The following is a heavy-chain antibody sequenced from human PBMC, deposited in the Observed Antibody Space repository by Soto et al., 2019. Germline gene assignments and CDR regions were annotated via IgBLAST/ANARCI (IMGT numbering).Heavy chain of an antibody. J-gene: IGHJ5*02. CDR1: GYTFTGYY. CDR3: ARXDLAPGYCSGGSCPTGWFDP. D-gene: IGHD2-15*01. Sequence: APVKVSCKASGYTFTGYYMHWVRQAPGQGLEWMGWINPNSGGTNYAQKFQGRVTMTRDTSISTAYMELSRLRSDDTAVYYCARXDLAPGYCSGGSCPTGWFDPWGQGTLVTVSS. V-gene: IGHV1-2*02. CDR2: INPNSGGT.